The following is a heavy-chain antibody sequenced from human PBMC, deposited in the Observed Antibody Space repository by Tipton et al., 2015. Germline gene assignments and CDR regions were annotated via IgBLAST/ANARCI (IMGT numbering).Heavy chain of an antibody. Sequence: TLSLTCTVSGDSIHKYYLTWIRQPPGRGLEWIGSISHSGNTYYNPSLKSRVTISVDTSKNQFSLKLSSVTAADTAVYYCARTYDFTAYSPVGCWGQGTLVTVSS. CDR1: GDSIHKYY. D-gene: IGHD3-3*01. J-gene: IGHJ4*02. CDR3: ARTYDFTAYSPVGC. CDR2: ISHSGNT. V-gene: IGHV4-59*05.